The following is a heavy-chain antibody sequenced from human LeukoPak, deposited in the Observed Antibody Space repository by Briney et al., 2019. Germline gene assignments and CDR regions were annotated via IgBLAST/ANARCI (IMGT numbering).Heavy chain of an antibody. CDR3: ARVQQDYGSGTYLDY. D-gene: IGHD3-10*01. CDR2: ISSSSNYI. CDR1: GLTFSDYY. J-gene: IGHJ4*02. V-gene: IGHV3-11*06. Sequence: PGGSLRLSCAASGLTFSDYYMSWIRQAPGKGLEWVSYISSSSNYINHADSVKGRFTISRDNVKNSLYLQMNSLRAEDTAIHYCARVQQDYGSGTYLDYWGQGTLVTVSS.